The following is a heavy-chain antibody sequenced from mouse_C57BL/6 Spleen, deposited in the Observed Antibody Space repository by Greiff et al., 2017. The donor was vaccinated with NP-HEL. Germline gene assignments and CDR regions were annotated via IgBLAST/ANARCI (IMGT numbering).Heavy chain of an antibody. CDR2: IYPGDGDT. CDR1: GYAFSSYW. CDR3: ATTVVAYYAMDY. D-gene: IGHD1-1*01. Sequence: VQLQQSGAELVKPGASVKISCKASGYAFSSYWMNWVKQRPGKGLEWIGQIYPGDGDTNYNGKFKGKATLTADKSSSTAYMQRSSLTSEDSAVYFCATTVVAYYAMDYWGQGTSVTVSS. V-gene: IGHV1-80*01. J-gene: IGHJ4*01.